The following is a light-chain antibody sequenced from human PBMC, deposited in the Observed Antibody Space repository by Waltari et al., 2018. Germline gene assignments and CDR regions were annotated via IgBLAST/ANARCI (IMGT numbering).Light chain of an antibody. Sequence: WYQQPPGQAPRMLIYNTSTRPSGVSNRFSGSSLGNKAFLTITGAQADDESDYYCSSYVGSSIFVFGGGTKLTVL. CDR3: SSYVGSSIFV. CDR2: NTS. V-gene: IGLV8-61*01. J-gene: IGLJ6*01.